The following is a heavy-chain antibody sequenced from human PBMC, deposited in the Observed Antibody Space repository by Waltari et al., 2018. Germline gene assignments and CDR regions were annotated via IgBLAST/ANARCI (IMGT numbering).Heavy chain of an antibody. D-gene: IGHD2-8*01. V-gene: IGHV3-23*01. CDR1: PFPLTHIA. CDR3: AKDPNGDYIGAFDT. J-gene: IGHJ3*02. CDR2: ISGGGGVT. Sequence: EVQVLASGGLLVQPGRSLSPSGATSPFPLTHIALPWVRQAPGKGLEYISSISGGGGVTVYANSVKGRFTISRDNSKSTLYLQMNSLRGEDTATYYCAKDPNGDYIGAFDTWGQGTMVTVSP.